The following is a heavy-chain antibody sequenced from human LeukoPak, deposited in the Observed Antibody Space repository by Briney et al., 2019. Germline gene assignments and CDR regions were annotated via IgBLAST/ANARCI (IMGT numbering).Heavy chain of an antibody. V-gene: IGHV3-30*02. CDR1: GFTFSSYG. CDR2: IRYDGSNK. Sequence: GGSLRLSCAASGFTFSSYGMHWVRQAPGKGLEWVAFIRYDGSNKYYADSVKGRFTISRDNSKNTLYLQMNCLRAEDTAVYYCAKEETWIQLWFGVKSYDYWGQGTLVTVSS. CDR3: AKEETWIQLWFGVKSYDY. D-gene: IGHD5-18*01. J-gene: IGHJ4*02.